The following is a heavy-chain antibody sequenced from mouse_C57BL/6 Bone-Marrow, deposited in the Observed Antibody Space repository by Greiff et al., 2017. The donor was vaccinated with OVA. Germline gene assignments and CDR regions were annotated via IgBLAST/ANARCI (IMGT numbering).Heavy chain of an antibody. Sequence: QVQLKQSGPELVKPGASVKISCKASGYAFSSSWMNWVKQRPGKGLEWIGRIYPGDGDTNYNGKFKGKATLTADKSSSTAYMQLSSLTSEDSAVYCGARQLRLWFAYWGQGTLVTVSA. CDR1: GYAFSSSW. V-gene: IGHV1-82*01. D-gene: IGHD3-2*02. J-gene: IGHJ3*01. CDR3: ARQLRLWFAY. CDR2: IYPGDGDT.